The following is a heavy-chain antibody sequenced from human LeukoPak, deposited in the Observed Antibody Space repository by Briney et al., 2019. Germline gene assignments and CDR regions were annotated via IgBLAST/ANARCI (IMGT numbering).Heavy chain of an antibody. CDR1: GFTFSNYA. J-gene: IGHJ6*02. D-gene: IGHD3-10*01. CDR2: ISGSGGST. CDR3: AKDMVRGVIIAYYYYYGMDV. V-gene: IGHV3-23*01. Sequence: GGSLRLSCAASGFTFSNYAMSWVRQAPGKGLEWVSAISGSGGSTYYADSVKGRFTISRDNSKNTLYLQMNSLRAEDTAVYYCAKDMVRGVIIAYYYYYGMDVWGQETTVTVSS.